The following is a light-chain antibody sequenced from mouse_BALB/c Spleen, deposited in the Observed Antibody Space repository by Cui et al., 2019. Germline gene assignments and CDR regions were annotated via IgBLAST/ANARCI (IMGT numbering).Light chain of an antibody. CDR3: QNDHSYPP. J-gene: IGKJ4*01. CDR1: QSLLNSGNQKNY. V-gene: IGKV8-28*01. CDR2: GAS. Sequence: DIVMTQSPSSLSVSAGEKVTMSCKSSQSLLNSGNQKNYLAWYQQKPGQPPKLLIYGASTRESGVPDRFTGSGSGTDFTLTISSVQAEDLAVYYCQNDHSYPPFGSGTKLEIK.